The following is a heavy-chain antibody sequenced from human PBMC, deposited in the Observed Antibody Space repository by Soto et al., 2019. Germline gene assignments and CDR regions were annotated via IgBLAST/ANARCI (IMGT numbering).Heavy chain of an antibody. Sequence: SETLSLTCAVYGGSFSGYYWSWIRQPPGKGLEWIGEINHSGSTNYNPSLKSRVTISVDTSKNQFSLKLSSVTAADTAVYYCARYMVRGVKAWPRYYGMDVWGQGTTVTVS. V-gene: IGHV4-34*01. CDR3: ARYMVRGVKAWPRYYGMDV. J-gene: IGHJ6*02. D-gene: IGHD3-10*01. CDR2: INHSGST. CDR1: GGSFSGYY.